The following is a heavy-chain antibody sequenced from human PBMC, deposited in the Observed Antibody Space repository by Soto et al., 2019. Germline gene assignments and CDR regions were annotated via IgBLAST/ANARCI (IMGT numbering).Heavy chain of an antibody. J-gene: IGHJ6*02. Sequence: SVKVSCKASGGTFSSYAISWVRQAPGQGLEWMGGIIPIFGTANYAQKFQGRVTITADESTSTAYMELSSLRSEDTAVYYCAMVDNYVTPTPQDVWGQGTTVTVSS. CDR1: GGTFSSYA. CDR3: AMVDNYVTPTPQDV. CDR2: IIPIFGTA. V-gene: IGHV1-69*13. D-gene: IGHD3-16*01.